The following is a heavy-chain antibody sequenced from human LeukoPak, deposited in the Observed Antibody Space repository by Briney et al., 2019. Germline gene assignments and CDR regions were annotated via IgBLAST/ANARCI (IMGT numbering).Heavy chain of an antibody. CDR2: ISGSGGST. J-gene: IGHJ4*02. CDR3: ATLSVVVVPAELN. Sequence: GGSLRLSCAASGFTFSSYGMSWVRQAPGKGLEWVSAISGSGGSTYYADSVKGRFTISRDNSKNTLYLQMNSLRAEDTAVYYCATLSVVVVPAELNWGQGTLVTVSS. V-gene: IGHV3-23*01. CDR1: GFTFSSYG. D-gene: IGHD2-15*01.